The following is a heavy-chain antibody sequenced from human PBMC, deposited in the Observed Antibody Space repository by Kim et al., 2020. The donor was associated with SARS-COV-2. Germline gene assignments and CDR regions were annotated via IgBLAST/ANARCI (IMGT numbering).Heavy chain of an antibody. V-gene: IGHV3-30-3*01. CDR2: IRDGGSNK. CDR1: GFTFSSYT. Sequence: GGSLRLSCAASGFTFSSYTMHWVRQAPGKGLEWVAGIRDGGSNKYYADSVKGRFTISRDNSKNTLYLQMNSLRAEDTAVYYCARDLRYCSSTSCWIGCIVFWRRALTVAASS. CDR3: ARDLRYCSSTSCWIGCIVF. D-gene: IGHD2-2*01. J-gene: IGHJ6*02.